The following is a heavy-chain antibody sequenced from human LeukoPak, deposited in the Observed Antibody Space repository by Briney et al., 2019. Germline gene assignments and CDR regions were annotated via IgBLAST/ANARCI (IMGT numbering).Heavy chain of an antibody. D-gene: IGHD3-9*01. V-gene: IGHV3-48*02. CDR3: ARDGYYDILTEPDAFDI. Sequence: GGSLRLSCAASGFTFSSYSMNWVRQAPGRGLEWVSYISSSSSTIYYADSVKGRFTISRDNAKNSLYLQMNSLRDEDTAVYYCARDGYYDILTEPDAFDIWGQGRIVSVHS. CDR1: GFTFSSYS. J-gene: IGHJ3*02. CDR2: ISSSSSTI.